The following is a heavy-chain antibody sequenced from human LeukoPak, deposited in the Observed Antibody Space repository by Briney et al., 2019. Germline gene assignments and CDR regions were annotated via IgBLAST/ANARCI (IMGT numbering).Heavy chain of an antibody. CDR3: TRQLEGDMTTVTYYYYGMDV. CDR2: IRSKANSYAT. V-gene: IGHV3-73*01. D-gene: IGHD4-17*01. J-gene: IGHJ6*02. CDR1: GFTFSGSA. Sequence: PGGSLRLSCAASGFTFSGSAMHWVRQASGKGLEWVGRIRSKANSYATAYAASVKGRFTISRDDSKNTAYLQMNSLKTEDTAVYYCTRQLEGDMTTVTYYYYGMDVWGQGTTVTVSS.